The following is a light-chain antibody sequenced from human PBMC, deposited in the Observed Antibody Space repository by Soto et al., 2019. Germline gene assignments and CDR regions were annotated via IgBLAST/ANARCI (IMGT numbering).Light chain of an antibody. CDR2: AAS. Sequence: DIQMTQSPSSLSASVGDRVTITCRASESIDNYLNWFQQRPGKAPKLLIYAASSLQSGVPSRFSGGGSGTDFTLTISSLQPEDVATYYCQQSYSTPLTFGGGTKVDIK. CDR1: ESIDNY. CDR3: QQSYSTPLT. V-gene: IGKV1-39*01. J-gene: IGKJ4*01.